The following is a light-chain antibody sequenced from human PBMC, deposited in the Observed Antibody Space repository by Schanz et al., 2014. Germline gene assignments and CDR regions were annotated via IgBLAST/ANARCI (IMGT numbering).Light chain of an antibody. Sequence: EIVMTQSPATLSVSPGEGVTLSCRASQSVSSSLAWYQQKPGQAPRLLIYSASTRATGIPARFSGSGSGTEFTLTISSLQSEDFAVYYCQQYNNWPPLTFGGGTKVEIK. CDR1: QSVSSS. J-gene: IGKJ4*01. CDR3: QQYNNWPPLT. V-gene: IGKV3-15*01. CDR2: SAS.